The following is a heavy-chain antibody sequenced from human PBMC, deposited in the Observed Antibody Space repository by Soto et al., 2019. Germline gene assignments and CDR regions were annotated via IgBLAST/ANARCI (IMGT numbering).Heavy chain of an antibody. V-gene: IGHV3-21*01. CDR3: ARVSRAYYDSGRYLPYDY. CDR1: GFTFSSYR. J-gene: IGHJ4*02. Sequence: PRGSVRLACVASGFTFSSYRMNWVRQAPGKGLEWVSSISSGSSYIYYADSVKGRFTISRDNAKNSLYLQMNTLRAEDTAVYYCARVSRAYYDSGRYLPYDYWAQRTLDTVSS. CDR2: ISSGSSYI. D-gene: IGHD3-22*01.